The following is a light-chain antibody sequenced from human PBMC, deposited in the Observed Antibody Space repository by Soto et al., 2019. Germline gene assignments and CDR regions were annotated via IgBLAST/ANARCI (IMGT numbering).Light chain of an antibody. V-gene: IGLV2-11*01. J-gene: IGLJ1*01. CDR2: DVT. CDR3: CSYAGTYTYV. CDR1: STDVGAYSF. Sequence: QSALTQPRSVSGSPGQSVTISCTGTSTDVGAYSFVSWFQQHPGKAPKLILFDVTYRPSGVPDRFSASKSGNTASLTISGLQADDEADYYCCSYAGTYTYVLGSGTKLTVL.